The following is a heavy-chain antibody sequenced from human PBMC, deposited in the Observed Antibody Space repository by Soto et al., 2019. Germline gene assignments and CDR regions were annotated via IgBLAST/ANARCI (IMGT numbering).Heavy chain of an antibody. D-gene: IGHD5-12*01. V-gene: IGHV4-59*01. CDR3: ARVTEWLRSYNWFDP. J-gene: IGHJ5*02. Sequence: SETLSLTCTVSGGSISSYYWSWIRQPPGKGLEWIGYIYYSGSTNYNPSLKSRVTISVDTSKNQFSLKLSSVTAADTAVYYCARVTEWLRSYNWFDPWGQGTRVTVSP. CDR2: IYYSGST. CDR1: GGSISSYY.